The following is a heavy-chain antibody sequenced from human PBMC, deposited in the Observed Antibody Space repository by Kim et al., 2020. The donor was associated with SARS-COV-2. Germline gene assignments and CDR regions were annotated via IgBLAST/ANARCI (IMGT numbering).Heavy chain of an antibody. CDR3: AKSGYSAYLDS. CDR2: INGGGTNT. V-gene: IGHV3-23*03. CDR1: GFSFSTYA. J-gene: IGHJ4*02. Sequence: GGSLRLSCAASGFSFSTYAMNWVRQAPGKGLEWVSFINGGGTNTYYVDSVKGRFTISRDDANNTLYLQMNSLRAEDTAIYYCAKSGYSAYLDSWGQGTLGTVSA. D-gene: IGHD1-26*01.